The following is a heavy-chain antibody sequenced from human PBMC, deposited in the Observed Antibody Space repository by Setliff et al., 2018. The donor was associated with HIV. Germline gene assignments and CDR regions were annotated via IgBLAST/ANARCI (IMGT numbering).Heavy chain of an antibody. J-gene: IGHJ4*02. CDR2: IYYSGST. Sequence: PSETLSLTCTVSGGSISSSSYYWGWIRQPPGKGLEWIGSIYYSGSTYYNPSLKSRVTIFVDTSKNQFSLKLSSVTAADTAVYYCARRWGYSSSPYDYWGRGTLVTVSS. CDR1: GGSISSSSYY. V-gene: IGHV4-39*01. D-gene: IGHD6-6*01. CDR3: ARRWGYSSSPYDY.